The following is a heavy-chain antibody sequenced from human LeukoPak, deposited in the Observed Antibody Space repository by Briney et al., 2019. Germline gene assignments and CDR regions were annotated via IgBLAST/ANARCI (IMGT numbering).Heavy chain of an antibody. CDR2: IRDSGEA. D-gene: IGHD3/OR15-3a*01. CDR1: GFRVSDY. Sequence: PGGSLRLSSEVSGFRVSDYMSGVSQAPGKGLEWVGLIRDSGEAFYADFARGRFAISRDESENTLYLQMNSLRVEDTAVYFCARDRAANQDWVEFDPWGQGTPVIVSS. CDR3: ARDRAANQDWVEFDP. J-gene: IGHJ5*02. V-gene: IGHV3-66*03.